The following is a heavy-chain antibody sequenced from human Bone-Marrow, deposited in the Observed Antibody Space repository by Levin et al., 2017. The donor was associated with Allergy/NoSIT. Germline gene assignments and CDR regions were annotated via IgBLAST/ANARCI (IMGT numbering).Heavy chain of an antibody. V-gene: IGHV1-46*01. D-gene: IGHD3-10*01. CDR3: ARDSGARGVDYYYYYYMDV. CDR1: GYTFTSYY. J-gene: IGHJ6*03. CDR2: INPSGGST. Sequence: GESLKISCKASGYTFTSYYMHWVRQAPGQGLEWMGIINPSGGSTSYAQKFQGRVTMTRDTSTSTVYMELSSLRSEDTAVYYCARDSGARGVDYYYYYYMDVWGKGTTVTVSS.